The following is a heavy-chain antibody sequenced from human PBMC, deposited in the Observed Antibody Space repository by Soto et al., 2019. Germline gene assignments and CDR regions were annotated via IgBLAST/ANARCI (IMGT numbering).Heavy chain of an antibody. D-gene: IGHD4-17*01. Sequence: QVQLVQSGAEVKKPGSSVKVSCKASGGTFSSYTISWVRQAPGQGLEWMGRIIPILGIANYAQKFQGRVTITADKSTSTAYMELSSLRSEDTAVYYCARGAMTTVVTDWYFDLWGRGTLVTVSS. V-gene: IGHV1-69*02. CDR2: IIPILGIA. CDR3: ARGAMTTVVTDWYFDL. CDR1: GGTFSSYT. J-gene: IGHJ2*01.